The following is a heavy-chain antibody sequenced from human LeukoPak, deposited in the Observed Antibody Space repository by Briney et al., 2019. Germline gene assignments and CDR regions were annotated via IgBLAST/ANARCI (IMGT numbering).Heavy chain of an antibody. CDR3: ASLAYGDSSYFQH. Sequence: GESLKISCKGSGYRFTSYWIGWVRQMPGKGLEWMGIIYPGDSDTRYSPSFQGQVTISADKSISTAYLQWSSLKASDTAMYYCASLAYGDSSYFQHWGQGTLVTASS. J-gene: IGHJ1*01. V-gene: IGHV5-51*01. D-gene: IGHD4-17*01. CDR1: GYRFTSYW. CDR2: IYPGDSDT.